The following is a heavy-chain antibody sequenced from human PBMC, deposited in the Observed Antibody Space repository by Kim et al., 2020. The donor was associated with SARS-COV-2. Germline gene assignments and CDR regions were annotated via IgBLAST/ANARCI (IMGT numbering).Heavy chain of an antibody. D-gene: IGHD5-18*01. CDR1: GGSVSSGSYY. CDR2: IYYSGST. Sequence: SETLSLTCTVSGGSVSSGSYYWSWIRQPPGKGLEWIGYIYYSGSTNYNPSLKSRVTISVDTSKNQFSLKLSSVTAADTAVYYCARDKQLWPIFSYGMDVWGQGTTVTVSS. J-gene: IGHJ6*02. V-gene: IGHV4-61*01. CDR3: ARDKQLWPIFSYGMDV.